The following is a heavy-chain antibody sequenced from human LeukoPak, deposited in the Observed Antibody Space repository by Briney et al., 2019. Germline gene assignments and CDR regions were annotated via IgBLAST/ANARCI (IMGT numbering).Heavy chain of an antibody. J-gene: IGHJ4*02. Sequence: PGGSLRLSCAASGFTFDDYAMHWVRQAPGKGLEWVSAISGSGGSTYYADSVKGRFTISRDNSKNTLYLQMNSLRAEDTAVYYCAKDTMVRGVIIRDFDYWGQGTLVTVSS. CDR3: AKDTMVRGVIIRDFDY. CDR2: ISGSGGST. D-gene: IGHD3-10*01. CDR1: GFTFDDYA. V-gene: IGHV3-23*01.